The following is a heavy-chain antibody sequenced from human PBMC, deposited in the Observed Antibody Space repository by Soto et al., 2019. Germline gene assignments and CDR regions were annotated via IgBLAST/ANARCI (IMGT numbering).Heavy chain of an antibody. J-gene: IGHJ4*02. CDR1: GYTFTSYD. CDR2: MDPNSDKT. V-gene: IGHV1-8*01. D-gene: IGHD3-10*01. CDR3: ARPRGDGDNSFDY. Sequence: QVQLVQSGAEVKKPGASVKVSCKASGYTFTSYDINWVRQATGQGLEWMAWMDPNSDKTGYAQKFQGRVTMTRNTSMSTAYMELSSLRSEDTAVYYGARPRGDGDNSFDYWGQGTLVTVSS.